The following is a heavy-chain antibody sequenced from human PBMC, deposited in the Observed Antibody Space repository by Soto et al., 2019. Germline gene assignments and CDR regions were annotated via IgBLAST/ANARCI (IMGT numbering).Heavy chain of an antibody. D-gene: IGHD6-13*01. V-gene: IGHV4-39*01. CDR3: ARRIGAVSSWPYYYYYGMDV. CDR1: GGSIISSSYY. Sequence: SETLSLTCTVSGGSIISSSYYWGWIRQPPGKGLEWIGSIYYSGSTYYNPSLKSRVTISVDTSKHQFSLKLSSVTAADTAVYYCARRIGAVSSWPYYYYYGMDVWGQGTTVTVSS. CDR2: IYYSGST. J-gene: IGHJ6*02.